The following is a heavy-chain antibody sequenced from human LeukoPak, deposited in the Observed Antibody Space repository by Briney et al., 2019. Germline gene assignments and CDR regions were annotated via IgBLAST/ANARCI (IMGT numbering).Heavy chain of an antibody. J-gene: IGHJ3*02. CDR2: INPNSGST. CDR1: AYTFTGDY. D-gene: IGHD7-27*01. V-gene: IGHV1-2*02. CDR3: ARWPVTGDDAFDI. Sequence: ASVKVSCKASAYTFTGDYIHWVRQAPGQGLEWMGWINPNSGSTKYAQRFQGRVTMTRDTSISTAYMELSRLTSDDTAVYYCARWPVTGDDAFDIWGQGTMVTVSS.